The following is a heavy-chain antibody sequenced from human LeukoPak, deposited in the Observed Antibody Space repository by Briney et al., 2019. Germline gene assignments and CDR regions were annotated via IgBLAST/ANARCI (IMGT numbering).Heavy chain of an antibody. CDR2: IYYSGST. CDR1: GGSISSYY. Sequence: SETLSLTCTVSGGSISSYYWSWIRQPPGKGLEWIGYIYYSGSTNYNASLKSRVTISVDTSKNQFSLKLSSVTAADTAVYYCARDQGDGLDYWGQGTLVTVSS. J-gene: IGHJ4*02. CDR3: ARDQGDGLDY. V-gene: IGHV4-59*01. D-gene: IGHD5-24*01.